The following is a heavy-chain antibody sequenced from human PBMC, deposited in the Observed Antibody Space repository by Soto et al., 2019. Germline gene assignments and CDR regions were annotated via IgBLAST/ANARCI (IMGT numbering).Heavy chain of an antibody. J-gene: IGHJ4*02. Sequence: LRLSCAASGFTFSNYAMHWVRQAPGKGLEWVAVISYDGSNKYYADSVKGRFTISRDNPKNTLYLQMNSLRAEDTAVYYCAKDISSYSGSYTYYFDYWGQGTLVTAPQ. V-gene: IGHV3-30*18. CDR1: GFTFSNYA. D-gene: IGHD1-26*01. CDR2: ISYDGSNK. CDR3: AKDISSYSGSYTYYFDY.